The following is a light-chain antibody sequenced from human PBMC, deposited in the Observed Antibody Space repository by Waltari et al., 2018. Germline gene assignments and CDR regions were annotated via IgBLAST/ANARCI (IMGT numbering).Light chain of an antibody. CDR2: EVN. J-gene: IGLJ1*01. CDR1: SSDVGAYNY. V-gene: IGLV2-8*01. Sequence: QSALTQPPSASGSPGQSVTISCTGTSSDVGAYNYVSWYQQHPGKGPKLMIYEVNTRPSGVPERFSGSKSGNTASLTVSGLQAEDEADYYCSSYADINKLVFGPGTKVTVL. CDR3: SSYADINKLV.